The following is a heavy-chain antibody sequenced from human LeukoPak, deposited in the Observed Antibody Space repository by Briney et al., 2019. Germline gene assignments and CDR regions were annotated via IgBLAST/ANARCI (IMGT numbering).Heavy chain of an antibody. CDR1: GFAFSSYW. V-gene: IGHV3-74*01. J-gene: IGHJ4*02. CDR3: VRDSRNWF. Sequence: GGSLRLSCAASGFAFSSYWMHWVRLGPGKGPVWVSRINGDGSSTNYADSVKGRFTISRDNAKDTLYLQMNSLRAEDTAMYYCVRDSRNWFWGQGTLVTVSS. D-gene: IGHD6-13*01. CDR2: INGDGSST.